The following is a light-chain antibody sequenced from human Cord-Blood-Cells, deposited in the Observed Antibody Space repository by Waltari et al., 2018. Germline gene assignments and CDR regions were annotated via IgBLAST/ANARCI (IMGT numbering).Light chain of an antibody. CDR3: SSYAGSNNYV. Sequence: QSALTQPPSASGSPGQSVTIPCTGTSSDVRGYNYVSWYQQHPGKAPKLMIYEVSKRPSGVPDRFSGSKSGNTASLTVSGLQAEDEADYYCSSYAGSNNYVFGTGTKVTVL. J-gene: IGLJ1*01. CDR1: SSDVRGYNY. CDR2: EVS. V-gene: IGLV2-8*01.